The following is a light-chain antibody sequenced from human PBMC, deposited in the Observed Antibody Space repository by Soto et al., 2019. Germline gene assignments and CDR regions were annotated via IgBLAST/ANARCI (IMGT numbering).Light chain of an antibody. CDR2: KAS. J-gene: IGKJ1*01. Sequence: DIQMTQSPSTLSASVGDRVTITCRASQNINKWLAWYQQKPGKAPKLLIDKASTLESGVPSRFSGSESGTEFTLTISSLQPDDFATYYCQQYDTYPWTLGQGTKVEIK. CDR3: QQYDTYPWT. CDR1: QNINKW. V-gene: IGKV1-5*03.